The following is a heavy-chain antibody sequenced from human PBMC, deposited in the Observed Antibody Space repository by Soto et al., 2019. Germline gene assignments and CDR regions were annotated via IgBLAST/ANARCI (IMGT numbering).Heavy chain of an antibody. J-gene: IGHJ6*02. V-gene: IGHV3-33*01. Sequence: GGSLRLSCAASGFTFSSYGMHWVRQAPGKGLEWGAVKWYDGSNKYYADSVKGRFTISRDNSKNTLYLQMNSLRAEDTAVYYRAREALDSSSTPYYYYGMDVWGQGPTGTVSS. CDR1: GFTFSSYG. CDR3: AREALDSSSTPYYYYGMDV. CDR2: KWYDGSNK. D-gene: IGHD6-6*01.